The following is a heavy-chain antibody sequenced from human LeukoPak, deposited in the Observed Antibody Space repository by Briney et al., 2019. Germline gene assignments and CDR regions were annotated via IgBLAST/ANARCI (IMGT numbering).Heavy chain of an antibody. Sequence: SETLSLTCTVSGGSLSSYYWSWIRQPPGKGLEWIGYIYYSGSTNYNPSLKSRVTISVDTSKNQFSLKLSSVTAADTAVYYCARDPPGGNSPSPFDYWGQGTLVTVSS. CDR3: ARDPPGGNSPSPFDY. CDR1: GGSLSSYY. J-gene: IGHJ4*02. V-gene: IGHV4-59*12. D-gene: IGHD4-23*01. CDR2: IYYSGST.